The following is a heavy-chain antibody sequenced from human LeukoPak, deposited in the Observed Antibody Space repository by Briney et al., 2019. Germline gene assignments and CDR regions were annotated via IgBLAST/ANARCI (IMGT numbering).Heavy chain of an antibody. D-gene: IGHD2-2*01. J-gene: IGHJ3*02. CDR2: IYYSGST. CDR1: GGSISSGDYY. CDR3: ARGVVPAAKDAFDI. Sequence: PSQTLSLTCTVSGGSISSGDYYWSWIRQPPGKGLEWIGYIYYSGSTYYNPSLKSRVTISVDTSKNQFSLKLSSVTAADTAVYYCARGVVPAAKDAFDIWGQGTMVTVSS. V-gene: IGHV4-30-4*01.